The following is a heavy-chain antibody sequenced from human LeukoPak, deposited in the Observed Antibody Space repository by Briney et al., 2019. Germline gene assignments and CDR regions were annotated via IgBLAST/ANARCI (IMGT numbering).Heavy chain of an antibody. CDR2: ISGSGGSK. CDR1: GFTFSSYA. J-gene: IGHJ6*03. V-gene: IGHV3-23*01. D-gene: IGHD1-26*01. CDR3: AKDSKIVGPTFRSYHYMDV. Sequence: GGSLRLSCAASGFTFSSYAMSWVRQAPGKGPEWVSGISGSGGSKYYADSVKGRFTISRDNSKNTLYLQMNSLRVEDTAVYYCAKDSKIVGPTFRSYHYMDVWGKGTTVTVSS.